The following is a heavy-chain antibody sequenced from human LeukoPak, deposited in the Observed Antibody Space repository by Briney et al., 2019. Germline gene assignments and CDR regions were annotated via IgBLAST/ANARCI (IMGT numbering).Heavy chain of an antibody. D-gene: IGHD2-15*01. CDR1: GGSISSYY. CDR2: IYYSGST. V-gene: IGHV4-59*01. J-gene: IGHJ3*02. CDR3: ARDQGYCSGGSCYASAIGTFDI. Sequence: PSETLSLTCTVSGGSISSYYWSWIRQPPGKGLEWIGYIYYSGSTNYDPSLKSRVTISADTSKNQFSLKLSSVTAADTAVYYCARDQGYCSGGSCYASAIGTFDIWGQGTMVTVSS.